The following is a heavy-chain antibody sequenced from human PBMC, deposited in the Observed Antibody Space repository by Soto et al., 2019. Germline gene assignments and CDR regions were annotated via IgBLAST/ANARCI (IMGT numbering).Heavy chain of an antibody. CDR2: ISYDGSNK. CDR1: GFTFSSYA. CDR3: ARTVSSGWYLSEWGDQNYFDY. V-gene: IGHV3-30-3*01. J-gene: IGHJ4*02. Sequence: GESLKISCAASGFTFSSYAMHWVRQAPGKGLEWVAVISYDGSNKYYADSVKGRFTISRDNSKNTLYLQMNSLRAEDTAVYYCARTVSSGWYLSEWGDQNYFDYWGQGTLVTVSS. D-gene: IGHD6-19*01.